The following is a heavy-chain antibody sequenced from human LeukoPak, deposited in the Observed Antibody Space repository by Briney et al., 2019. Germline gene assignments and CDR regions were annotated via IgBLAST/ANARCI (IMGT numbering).Heavy chain of an antibody. CDR1: GGSFSGYY. Sequence: SETLSLTCAVYGGSFSGYYWSWIRQPPGKGLEWIGEINHSGSTNYNPSLKSRVTISVDTSKNQFSLKLSSVTAADTAVYHCARADSYGLHYFDYWGQGTLVTVSS. CDR3: ARADSYGLHYFDY. CDR2: INHSGST. J-gene: IGHJ4*02. D-gene: IGHD5-18*01. V-gene: IGHV4-34*01.